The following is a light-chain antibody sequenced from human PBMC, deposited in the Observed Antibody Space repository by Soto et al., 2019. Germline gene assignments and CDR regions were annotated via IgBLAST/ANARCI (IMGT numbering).Light chain of an antibody. J-gene: IGKJ1*01. CDR1: QSVGSN. CDR3: QQYNSWLWT. CDR2: GAS. Sequence: EIVMAQSPATLSVSPGERATLSCRASQSVGSNLAWYQQKPGQAPRLLIYGASTRVTGIPARFSGSGSGTEFTLIISSLQSEDSAVYYCQQYNSWLWTFGQGTKVDI. V-gene: IGKV3-15*01.